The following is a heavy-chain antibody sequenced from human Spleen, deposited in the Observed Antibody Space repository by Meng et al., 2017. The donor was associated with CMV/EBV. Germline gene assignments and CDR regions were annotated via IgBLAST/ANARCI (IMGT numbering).Heavy chain of an antibody. V-gene: IGHV1-69*04. CDR1: ENTFSSYG. D-gene: IGHD3-22*01. CDR2: FIPILNRA. CDR3: ARSPSILVGHSEIDL. J-gene: IGHJ5*02. Sequence: SENTFSSYGLSWVRQAPGQGLEWMGTFIPILNRAEYARKFQGRVTITADKSSTTTHMELSSLRSGDTAVYYCARSPSILVGHSEIDLWGQGTLVTVSS.